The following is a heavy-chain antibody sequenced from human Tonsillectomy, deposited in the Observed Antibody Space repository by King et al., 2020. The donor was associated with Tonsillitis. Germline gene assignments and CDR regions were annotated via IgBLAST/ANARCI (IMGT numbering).Heavy chain of an antibody. V-gene: IGHV4-59*08. CDR3: ARLRFYDTLTGFYSGIDY. CDR2: MSYSGTT. CDR1: GGSISGYY. Sequence: QLQESGPGLVKPSGTLSLTCTVSGGSISGYYWSWIRQPPGKGLEWIGDMSYSGTTNYNPSLKSRVTISLDTSKNQFSLKLSSLTAADTAVYYCARLRFYDTLTGFYSGIDYWGQGTLVTVSS. D-gene: IGHD3-9*01. J-gene: IGHJ4*02.